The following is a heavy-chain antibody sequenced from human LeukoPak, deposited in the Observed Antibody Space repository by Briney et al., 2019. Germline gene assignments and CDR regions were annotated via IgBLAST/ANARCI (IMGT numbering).Heavy chain of an antibody. Sequence: PSETLSLTCAVYGGSFSGYYWSWIRQPPGKGLEWIGEINHSGSTNYNPSLKSRVTISVDTSKNQFSLKLSSVTAADTAVYYCAKDVGYDSSGYSRAFPYYFDYWGQGTLVTVSS. J-gene: IGHJ4*02. CDR3: AKDVGYDSSGYSRAFPYYFDY. V-gene: IGHV4-34*01. CDR1: GGSFSGYY. D-gene: IGHD3-22*01. CDR2: INHSGST.